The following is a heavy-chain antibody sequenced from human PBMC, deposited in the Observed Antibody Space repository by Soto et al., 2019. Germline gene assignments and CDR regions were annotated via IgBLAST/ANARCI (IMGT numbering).Heavy chain of an antibody. Sequence: ASVKVSCKASGYTVTSYDINWVRQATGQGIEWMGWMNPNSGNTGYAQKFQGRVTMTRNTSISTAYMELSSLRSEDTAVYYCARGLDYSPTYYYYYMDVWGKGTTVTVSS. CDR3: ARGLDYSPTYYYYYMDV. V-gene: IGHV1-8*01. CDR1: GYTVTSYD. D-gene: IGHD2-15*01. J-gene: IGHJ6*03. CDR2: MNPNSGNT.